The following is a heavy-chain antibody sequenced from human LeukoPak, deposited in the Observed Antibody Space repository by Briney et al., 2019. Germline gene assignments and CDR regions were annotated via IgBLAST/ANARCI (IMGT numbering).Heavy chain of an antibody. CDR1: GGSFSGYY. J-gene: IGHJ5*02. V-gene: IGHV4-34*01. CDR3: ARDRRPNYDILTGYSRRGPFDP. D-gene: IGHD3-9*01. CDR2: INHSGST. Sequence: SETLSLTCAVYGGSFSGYYWSWIRQPPGKGLEWIGEINHSGSTNHNPSLKSRVTISVDTSKNQFSLKLSSVTAADTAVYYCARDRRPNYDILTGYSRRGPFDPWGQGTLVTVSS.